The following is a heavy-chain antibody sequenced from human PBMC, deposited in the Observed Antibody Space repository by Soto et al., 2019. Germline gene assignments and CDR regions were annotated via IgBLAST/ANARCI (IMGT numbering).Heavy chain of an antibody. V-gene: IGHV4-31*03. J-gene: IGHJ6*02. CDR3: ARDTGSGSYYRFNGMDV. Sequence: LSLTCSVSGGSISSGGYYWSWIRQHPGKGLEWIGYIYYSGSTYYNPSLKSRVTISVDTSKNQFSLKLSSVTAADTAVYYCARDTGSGSYYRFNGMDVWGQGTTVTVSS. D-gene: IGHD3-10*01. CDR1: GGSISSGGYY. CDR2: IYYSGST.